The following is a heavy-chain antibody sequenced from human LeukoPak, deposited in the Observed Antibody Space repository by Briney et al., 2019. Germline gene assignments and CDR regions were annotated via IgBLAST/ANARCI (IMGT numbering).Heavy chain of an antibody. CDR2: IYHSGST. Sequence: SETLSLTCTVSGYSISSGYYWGWIRPPPGKGLEWIGSIYHSGSTYYNPSLKSRVTISVDTSKNQFSLKLSSVTAADTAVYYCARDLDYVPDYWGQGTLVTVSS. CDR3: ARDLDYVPDY. CDR1: GYSISSGYY. J-gene: IGHJ4*02. D-gene: IGHD4-17*01. V-gene: IGHV4-38-2*02.